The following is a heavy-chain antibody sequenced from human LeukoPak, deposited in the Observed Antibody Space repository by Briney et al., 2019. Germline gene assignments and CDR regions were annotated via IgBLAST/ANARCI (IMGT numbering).Heavy chain of an antibody. CDR3: SRDPKGYYYMDV. Sequence: GGSLRLSCAASGFTFSSSAMSWVRQAPGKGLEWVSSISGSGGSPYYADSVKGRFTISRDNSKNTLYLQMNSLRAEDTAVYYCSRDPKGYYYMDVWGKGTTVTISS. CDR1: GFTFSSSA. CDR2: ISGSGGSP. J-gene: IGHJ6*03. V-gene: IGHV3-23*01.